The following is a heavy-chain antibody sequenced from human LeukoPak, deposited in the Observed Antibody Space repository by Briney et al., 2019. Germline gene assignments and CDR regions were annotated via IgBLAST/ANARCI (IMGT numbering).Heavy chain of an antibody. CDR3: ARAETAMVFYFDY. CDR1: GFTFCSYT. J-gene: IGHJ4*02. Sequence: GGSLRLSCAASGFTFCSYTMSWGRPAPGKGVEWVSVIYSGGSTYYADSVKGRFTISRDNSKNTLYLQMNSLRAEDTAVYYCARAETAMVFYFDYWGQGTLVTVSS. V-gene: IGHV3-66*01. CDR2: IYSGGST. D-gene: IGHD5-18*01.